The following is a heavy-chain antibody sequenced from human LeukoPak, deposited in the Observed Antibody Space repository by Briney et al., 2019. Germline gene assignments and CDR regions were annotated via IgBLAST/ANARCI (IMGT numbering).Heavy chain of an antibody. D-gene: IGHD3-22*01. CDR2: ISGSGGST. CDR3: AKRWGYYYGSSGYYWDY. J-gene: IGHJ4*02. CDR1: GFTFSSYA. Sequence: GGSLRLSCAASGFTFSSYAMSWVRQAPGKGLEWVSAISGSGGSTYYADSVKGRFTISRDNSKNTLYLQMNSLRAEDTAVYYCAKRWGYYYGSSGYYWDYWGQGTLVTVSS. V-gene: IGHV3-23*01.